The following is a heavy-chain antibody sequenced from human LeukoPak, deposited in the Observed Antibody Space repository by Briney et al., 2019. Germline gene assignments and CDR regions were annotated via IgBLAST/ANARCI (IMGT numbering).Heavy chain of an antibody. V-gene: IGHV1-24*01. Sequence: GASVKVSCKVSGYTLTELSMHWVRQAPGKGLEWMGGFDPEDGETIYAQKFQGRVTMTEDTSTDTAYMELSSLRSEDTAVYYCANTYYYDGILGTGHFQHWGQGTLVTVSS. D-gene: IGHD3-22*01. CDR2: FDPEDGET. CDR1: GYTLTELS. J-gene: IGHJ1*01. CDR3: ANTYYYDGILGTGHFQH.